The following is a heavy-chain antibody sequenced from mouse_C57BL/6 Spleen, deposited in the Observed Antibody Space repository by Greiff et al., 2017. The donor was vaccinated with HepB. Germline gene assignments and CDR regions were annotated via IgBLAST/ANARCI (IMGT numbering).Heavy chain of an antibody. CDR3: ARSLDGSSFFAY. D-gene: IGHD1-1*01. CDR2: IDPSDSET. Sequence: QVQLQQPGAELVRPGSSVKLSCKASGYTFTSYWMHWVKQRPIQGLEWIGNIDPSDSETHYNQKFKDKATLTVDKSSSTAYMQLSSLTSEDSAVYYCARSLDGSSFFAYWGQGTLVTVSA. J-gene: IGHJ3*01. V-gene: IGHV1-52*01. CDR1: GYTFTSYW.